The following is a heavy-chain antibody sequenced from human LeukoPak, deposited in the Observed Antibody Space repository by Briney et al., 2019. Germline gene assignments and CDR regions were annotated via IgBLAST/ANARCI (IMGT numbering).Heavy chain of an antibody. V-gene: IGHV4-39*01. D-gene: IGHD3-10*01. Sequence: PSETLSLTCSVSGGSISNGDYYWGWIRQPPGKGLEWIGSIYYSGSTYYNPSLKSRVTISVDTSKNQFSLKLSSVTAADTAVYYCARLYEVRGVMMDVWGKGTTVTVSS. CDR1: GGSISNGDYY. CDR3: ARLYEVRGVMMDV. CDR2: IYYSGST. J-gene: IGHJ6*04.